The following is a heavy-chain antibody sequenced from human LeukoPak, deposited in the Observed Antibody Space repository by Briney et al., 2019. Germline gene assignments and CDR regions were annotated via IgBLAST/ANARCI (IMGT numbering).Heavy chain of an antibody. Sequence: GGSLRLSCAASGFTVITNDMTWVRQAPGKGLEWVSVLYSDGNTKYADSVQGRFTISRDNAKNSLYLQMNNLRADDAAVYYCARKISGSYYEYIDYWGQGTLVTVSS. V-gene: IGHV3-53*01. CDR2: LYSDGNT. J-gene: IGHJ4*02. D-gene: IGHD1-26*01. CDR1: GFTVITND. CDR3: ARKISGSYYEYIDY.